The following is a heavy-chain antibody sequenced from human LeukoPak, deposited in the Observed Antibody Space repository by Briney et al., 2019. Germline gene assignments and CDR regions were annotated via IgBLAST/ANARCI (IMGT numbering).Heavy chain of an antibody. CDR2: IYYSGST. CDR3: ARTSGSYFYYYGMDV. CDR1: GGSISSYY. V-gene: IGHV4-59*01. Sequence: SETLSLTCAVSGGSISSYYWSWIRQPPGKGLEWIGYIYYSGSTNYNPSLKSRVTISVDTSKNQFSLKLSSVTAADTAVYYCARTSGSYFYYYGMDVWGQGTTVTVSS. D-gene: IGHD1-26*01. J-gene: IGHJ6*02.